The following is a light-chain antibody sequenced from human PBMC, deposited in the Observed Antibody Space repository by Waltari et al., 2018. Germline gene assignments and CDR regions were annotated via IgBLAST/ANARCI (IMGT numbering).Light chain of an antibody. V-gene: IGLV1-47*01. CDR2: KNL. J-gene: IGLJ3*02. CDR1: TSTVGTIY. Sequence: QPLLTQPPSVSAAPGQQVTIFCSGSTSTVGTIYVFWFQHFVGLAPRLLIYKNLERPAGVSDRFSASKSGTSASLFIAGLRSEDEALYYCSAWDDSRGGLWVFGGGTRVTVL. CDR3: SAWDDSRGGLWV.